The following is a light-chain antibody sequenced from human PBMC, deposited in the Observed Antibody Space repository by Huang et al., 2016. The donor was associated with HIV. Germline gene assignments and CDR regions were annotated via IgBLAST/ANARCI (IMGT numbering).Light chain of an antibody. CDR3: QQYNDFRST. V-gene: IGKV3-15*01. J-gene: IGKJ3*01. CDR2: AAS. Sequence: ETVMTQSPVTLSVSPGDRASLSCRSSQIVSSHLAWYQQKAGQAPRLLIYAASTRATGVPARFSGGGAGTEFTLTISTLQSEDSAVYYCQQYNDFRSTFGPGTRVEIK. CDR1: QIVSSH.